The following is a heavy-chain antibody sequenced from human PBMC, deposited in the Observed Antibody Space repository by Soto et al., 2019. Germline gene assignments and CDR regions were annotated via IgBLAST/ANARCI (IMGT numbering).Heavy chain of an antibody. CDR2: IYSGGST. V-gene: IGHV3-53*01. CDR3: ARAGITGTQYYFDY. CDR1: GFTVSSNY. D-gene: IGHD1-20*01. Sequence: AGGSLRLSCAASGFTVSSNYMSWVRQAPGKGLEWVSVIYSGGSTYYADSVKGRFTISRDNSKNTLYLQMNSLRAEDTAVYYCARAGITGTQYYFDYWGQGTLVTVSS. J-gene: IGHJ4*02.